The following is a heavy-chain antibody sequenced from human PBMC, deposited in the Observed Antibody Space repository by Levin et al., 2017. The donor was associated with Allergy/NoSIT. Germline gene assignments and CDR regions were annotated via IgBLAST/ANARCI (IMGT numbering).Heavy chain of an antibody. J-gene: IGHJ4*02. Sequence: PGGSLRLSCAASGFTFSNYAMSWVRQAPGEGLEWVSAIRNSGTDTYYADSVRGRFSISRDNSKDTLYLQMNSPRADDTAVYYCAKVLTSGSYYYFDFWGQGTLVTVSS. CDR2: IRNSGTDT. V-gene: IGHV3-23*01. D-gene: IGHD3-22*01. CDR1: GFTFSNYA. CDR3: AKVLTSGSYYYFDF.